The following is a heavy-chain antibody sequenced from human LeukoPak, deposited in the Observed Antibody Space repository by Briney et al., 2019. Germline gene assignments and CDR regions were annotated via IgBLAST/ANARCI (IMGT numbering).Heavy chain of an antibody. D-gene: IGHD1-26*01. J-gene: IGHJ5*02. CDR1: GFTFSSHG. Sequence: GGSLRLSCAASGFTFSSHGMNWVRQAPGKGLEWVSGISPNGVITYYADSVKGRFTISRDNSKGTVYLQMNSLRAEDTAVYYCAKDQYSGSYQGWFDPWGQGTLVTVSS. CDR3: AKDQYSGSYQGWFDP. V-gene: IGHV3-23*01. CDR2: ISPNGVIT.